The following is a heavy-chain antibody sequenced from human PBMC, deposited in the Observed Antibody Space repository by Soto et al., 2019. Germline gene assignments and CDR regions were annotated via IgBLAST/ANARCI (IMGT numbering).Heavy chain of an antibody. CDR2: ISAYNGNT. V-gene: IGHV1-18*04. CDR1: GYTFTSYG. CDR3: APCSGGSCYNNWFDP. J-gene: IGHJ5*02. D-gene: IGHD2-15*01. Sequence: ASVKVSCKASGYTFTSYGISWVRQAPGQGLEWMGWISAYNGNTNYAQKLQGRVTMTTDTSTSTAYMELRSLRSDDTAVYYCAPCSGGSCYNNWFDPWGQGTLVTSPQ.